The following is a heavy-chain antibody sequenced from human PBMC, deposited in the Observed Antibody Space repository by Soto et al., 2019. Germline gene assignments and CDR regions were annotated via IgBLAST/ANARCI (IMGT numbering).Heavy chain of an antibody. CDR3: AGEGRELLTLDY. Sequence: QVQLVESGGGVVQPGRSLRLSCAASGFTFSSYGMHWVRQAPGKGLEWVAVIWYDGSNKYYADSVKGRFTISRDNSKNTLYLQMNSLRAEDTAVYYCAGEGRELLTLDYWGQGTLVTVSS. J-gene: IGHJ4*02. V-gene: IGHV3-33*01. CDR2: IWYDGSNK. CDR1: GFTFSSYG. D-gene: IGHD1-26*01.